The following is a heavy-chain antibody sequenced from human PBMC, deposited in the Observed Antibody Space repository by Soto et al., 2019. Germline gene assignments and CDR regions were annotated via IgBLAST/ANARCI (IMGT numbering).Heavy chain of an antibody. CDR2: IYSGGST. V-gene: IGHV3-66*01. CDR3: ARVPYYDFWSGYSYYYYYMDV. D-gene: IGHD3-3*01. Sequence: PGGSLRLSCAASGFTVSSNYMSWVRQAPGKGLEWVSVIYSGGSTYYADSVKGRFTISRDNSKNTLYLQMNSLRAEDTAVYYCARVPYYDFWSGYSYYYYYMDVWGKGTTVTVSS. J-gene: IGHJ6*03. CDR1: GFTVSSNY.